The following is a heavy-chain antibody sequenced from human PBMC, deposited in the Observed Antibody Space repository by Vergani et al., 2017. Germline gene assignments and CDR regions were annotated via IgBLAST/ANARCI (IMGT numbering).Heavy chain of an antibody. Sequence: QVQLVQSGSELKKPGASVKVSCKASGYTFTSYAMNWVRQAPGQGLEWMGWINTNTGNPTYAQGFTGRFVFSLDTSVSTAYLQISGLKAEDTAVYYCARDPYYYDSSGPQEDAFDIWGQGTMVTVSS. CDR3: ARDPYYYDSSGPQEDAFDI. CDR1: GYTFTSYA. V-gene: IGHV7-4-1*02. CDR2: INTNTGNP. D-gene: IGHD3-22*01. J-gene: IGHJ3*02.